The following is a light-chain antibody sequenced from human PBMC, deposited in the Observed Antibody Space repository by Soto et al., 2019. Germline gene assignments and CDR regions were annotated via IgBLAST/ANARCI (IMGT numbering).Light chain of an antibody. CDR1: QSFSSGF. J-gene: IGKJ3*01. CDR2: VAS. CDR3: QQYGSQGT. Sequence: EIVLTQSPGTLSLSPGERATLSCRARQSFSSGFLAWYQQKPGQAPRLLIYVASTRAVGIPDRFSGSGSGTDFTLTFTRLEPEDFAVYYCQQYGSQGTFGPGTKVDIK. V-gene: IGKV3-20*01.